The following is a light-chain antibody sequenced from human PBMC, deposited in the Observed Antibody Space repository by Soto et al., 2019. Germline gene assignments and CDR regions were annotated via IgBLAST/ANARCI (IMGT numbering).Light chain of an antibody. CDR1: SSDVGSYNL. V-gene: IGLV2-23*01. Sequence: QSVLTQPASVSGSPGQSITISSTGTSSDVGSYNLVSWYQQHPGKAPKLMIYEGSKRPSGVSNRFSGSKSGNTASLTISGLQAEDEADYYCCSYAGSSTWVFGGGTQLTVL. CDR3: CSYAGSSTWV. J-gene: IGLJ3*02. CDR2: EGS.